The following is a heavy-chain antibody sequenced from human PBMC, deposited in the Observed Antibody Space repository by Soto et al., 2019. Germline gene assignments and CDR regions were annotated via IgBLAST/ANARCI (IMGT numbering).Heavy chain of an antibody. CDR2: IYPGDSDT. Sequence: GESLKISCKGSGYSFTSYWIGWVRQMPGKGLEWMGIIYPGDSDTRYSPSFQGQVTISADKSISTAYLQWSSLKAADTAMYYCPRHPRGVYYGSGSYPPDRYYCFYAKVVWGEGT. D-gene: IGHD3-10*01. CDR3: PRHPRGVYYGSGSYPPDRYYCFYAKVV. CDR1: GYSFTSYW. V-gene: IGHV5-51*01. J-gene: IGHJ6*02.